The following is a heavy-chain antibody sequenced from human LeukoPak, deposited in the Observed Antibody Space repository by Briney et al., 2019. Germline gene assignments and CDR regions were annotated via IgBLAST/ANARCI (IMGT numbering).Heavy chain of an antibody. Sequence: GASVKVSCKASGGTFSSYAISWVRQAPGQGLEWMGGIIPIFGTANYAQKFQGRVTITADESTSTAHMELSSLRSEDTAVYYCARDRDSSSWYDAFDIWGQGTMVTVSS. V-gene: IGHV1-69*13. D-gene: IGHD6-13*01. J-gene: IGHJ3*02. CDR3: ARDRDSSSWYDAFDI. CDR1: GGTFSSYA. CDR2: IIPIFGTA.